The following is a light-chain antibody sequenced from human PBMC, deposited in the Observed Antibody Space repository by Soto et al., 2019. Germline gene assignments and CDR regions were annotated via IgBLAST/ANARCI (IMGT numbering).Light chain of an antibody. CDR1: EPVSKSF. CDR3: QLSHWSLTWT. V-gene: IGKV3-20*01. Sequence: DIVLTQSPGTLSLSPGERATLSCRASEPVSKSFLDWYQQKRGQAPRLLIYGASTRATGVPDRFSGSGSGTDFTLTISELEPEDFAVYACQLSHWSLTWTFGPGTKVEIK. CDR2: GAS. J-gene: IGKJ1*01.